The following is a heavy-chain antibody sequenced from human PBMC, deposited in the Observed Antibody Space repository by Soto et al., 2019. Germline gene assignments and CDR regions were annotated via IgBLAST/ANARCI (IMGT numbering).Heavy chain of an antibody. J-gene: IGHJ4*02. CDR3: AREYGGNSGTFDY. Sequence: QVQLQQWGAGLLKPSETLSLTCAVYGGSFSGYYWSWIRQTPGKGLEWIGAINHSGSTNHNPCLKSRVTISVDTSKNQFSLKLSSVTAADTAVYYCAREYGGNSGTFDYWGQGTLVTVSS. D-gene: IGHD2-21*02. V-gene: IGHV4-34*01. CDR1: GGSFSGYY. CDR2: INHSGST.